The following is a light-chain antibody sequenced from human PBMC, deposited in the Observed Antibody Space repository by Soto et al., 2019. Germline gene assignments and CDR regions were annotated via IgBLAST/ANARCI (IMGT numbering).Light chain of an antibody. V-gene: IGKV1-39*01. J-gene: IGKJ4*01. Sequence: DIQMTQSPSSLSASVGDRVTITCRASQGINNYLAWYQQKPGKAPKLLIYKASSLESGVPPRFSGSGSGTDFTLSINSLQPEDFATYYCQQTYSTPLTFGGGTKVDI. CDR1: QGINNY. CDR2: KAS. CDR3: QQTYSTPLT.